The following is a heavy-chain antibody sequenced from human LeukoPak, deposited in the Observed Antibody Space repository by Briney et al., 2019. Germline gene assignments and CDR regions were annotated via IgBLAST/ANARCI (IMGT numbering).Heavy chain of an antibody. J-gene: IGHJ4*02. D-gene: IGHD5-24*01. CDR2: INPNSGGT. CDR1: GGTFSSYA. V-gene: IGHV1-2*02. CDR3: ARDWGDGYNFLLRSDY. Sequence: ASVKVSCKSSGGTFSSYAISWVRQAPGQGLEWMGWINPNSGGTNYAQKFQGRVTMTRDMSISTAYMELSRLRSDDTAVYYCARDWGDGYNFLLRSDYWGQGTLVTVSS.